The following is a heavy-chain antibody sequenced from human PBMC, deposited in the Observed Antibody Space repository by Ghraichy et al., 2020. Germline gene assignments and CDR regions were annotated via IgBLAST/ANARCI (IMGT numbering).Heavy chain of an antibody. J-gene: IGHJ4*02. Sequence: ASVKVSCKIGRANFELYSSSCIRHAAFRVHERMGWISAYNGNTNYAQKLQGRVTMTTDTSTSTAYMELRSLRSDDTAVYYCARDGWWELRYYFDYWGQGTLVTVSS. V-gene: IGHV1-18*01. CDR2: ISAYNGNT. CDR3: ARDGWWELRYYFDY. CDR1: RANFELYS. D-gene: IGHD1-26*01.